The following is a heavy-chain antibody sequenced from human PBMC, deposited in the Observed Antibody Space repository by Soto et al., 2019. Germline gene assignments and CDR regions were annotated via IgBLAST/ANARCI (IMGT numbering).Heavy chain of an antibody. Sequence: GGSLRLSCAASGSTFSSYWIHWGRQAPGKGLVWVSRINSDGSSTSYADSVKGRFTISRDNAKNTLYLQMNSLRAEDTAVYYCASLYDFWSGPYYYYGMDVWGQGTTVTVSS. CDR3: ASLYDFWSGPYYYYGMDV. CDR1: GSTFSSYW. V-gene: IGHV3-74*01. J-gene: IGHJ6*02. CDR2: INSDGSST. D-gene: IGHD3-3*01.